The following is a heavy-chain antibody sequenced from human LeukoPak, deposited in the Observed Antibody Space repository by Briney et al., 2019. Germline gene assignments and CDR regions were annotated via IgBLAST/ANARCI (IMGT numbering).Heavy chain of an antibody. CDR1: GFTFSSYA. CDR2: ISGSGGST. V-gene: IGHV3-23*01. CDR3: ASFNAYDFWGFDI. J-gene: IGHJ3*02. D-gene: IGHD3-3*01. Sequence: GGSLRLSCAASGFTFSSYAMSWVRQAPGKGLEWVSAISGSGGSTYYADSVKGRFTISRDNSKNTLYLQMNSLRAEDTAVYYCASFNAYDFWGFDIWGQGTMVTVSS.